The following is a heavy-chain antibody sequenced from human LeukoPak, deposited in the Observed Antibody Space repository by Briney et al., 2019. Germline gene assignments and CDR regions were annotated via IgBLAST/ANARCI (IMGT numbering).Heavy chain of an antibody. CDR3: VRDSPYCSSTTCFTVNYFDY. CDR2: ISHDGSEK. J-gene: IGHJ4*02. CDR1: EFTFSGYA. D-gene: IGHD2-2*01. V-gene: IGHV3-30-3*01. Sequence: GRSLRLSCAASEFTFSGYAMHWVRQAPGKGLEWVAVISHDGSEKYYTDSVKGRFTISRDNSKSALYLQMNSLRPEDTALYYCVRDSPYCSSTTCFTVNYFDYRGQGALVTVSS.